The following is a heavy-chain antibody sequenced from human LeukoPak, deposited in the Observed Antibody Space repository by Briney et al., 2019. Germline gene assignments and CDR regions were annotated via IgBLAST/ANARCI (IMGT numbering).Heavy chain of an antibody. J-gene: IGHJ5*02. CDR1: GFTFGKYW. CDR2: IIEDGDET. CDR3: ARDGRGAGSPYNLFDP. V-gene: IGHV3-7*01. D-gene: IGHD6-19*01. Sequence: PGGSLRLSCAASGFTFGKYWMNWGRKSPGKGLEWVANIIEDGDETKYVDSVKARFTISRDSATESLYLQMNSLRDEDTAVYSCARDGRGAGSPYNLFDPWGQGTLVIVSS.